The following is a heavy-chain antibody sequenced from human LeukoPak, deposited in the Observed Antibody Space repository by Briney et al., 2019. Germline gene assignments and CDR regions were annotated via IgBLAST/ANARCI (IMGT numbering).Heavy chain of an antibody. CDR3: ARGIYSYGPFDY. Sequence: GGSLRLSCAASGFTFSSYATHWVRQAPGKGLEYVSAISSNGGSTYYANSVKGRFTISRDNSKNTLYLQMGSLRAEDMAVYYCARGIYSYGPFDYWGQGTLVTVSS. V-gene: IGHV3-64*01. J-gene: IGHJ4*02. D-gene: IGHD5-18*01. CDR2: ISSNGGST. CDR1: GFTFSSYA.